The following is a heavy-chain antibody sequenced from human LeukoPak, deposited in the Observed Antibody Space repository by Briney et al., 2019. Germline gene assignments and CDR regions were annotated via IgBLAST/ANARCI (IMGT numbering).Heavy chain of an antibody. CDR2: ISSSSSYI. D-gene: IGHD6-13*01. Sequence: GGSLRLSCAASGFTFSSYSMNWVRQAPGKGLEWVSSISSSSSYIYYADSVKGRFTISRDNAKDSLYLQMNSLRAEDAAVYYCAKGYIIAGRQWYLDLWGRGTLVGVSS. CDR3: AKGYIIAGRQWYLDL. CDR1: GFTFSSYS. J-gene: IGHJ2*01. V-gene: IGHV3-21*01.